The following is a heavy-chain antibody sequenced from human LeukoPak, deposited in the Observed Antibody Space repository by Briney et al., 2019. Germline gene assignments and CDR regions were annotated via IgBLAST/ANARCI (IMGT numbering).Heavy chain of an antibody. V-gene: IGHV7-4-1*02. CDR3: ARDGSQWLDHYFDY. CDR2: INTNTGNP. CDR1: GYTFTTYS. J-gene: IGHJ4*02. Sequence: ASVKVSCKASGYTFTTYSMNWVRQAPGQGLEWMGWINTNTGNPTYAQGFTGRFVFSLDTSVSTAYLQISSLKAEDTAVYYCARDGSQWLDHYFDYWGQGTLVTVSS. D-gene: IGHD6-19*01.